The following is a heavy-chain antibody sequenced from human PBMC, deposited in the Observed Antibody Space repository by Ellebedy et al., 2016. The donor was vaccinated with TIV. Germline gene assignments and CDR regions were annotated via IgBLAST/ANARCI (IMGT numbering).Heavy chain of an antibody. V-gene: IGHV1-2*02. Sequence: ASVKVSCKASGYTFTGYYIHWVRQAPGQGVEWMGWINPNSGGTNYAQKFQGRVTMTRDTSISTAYMELSRLRSDDTAVYYCARARNEWFGELLPTYYFGYWGQGTLVTVSS. CDR1: GYTFTGYY. CDR3: ARARNEWFGELLPTYYFGY. D-gene: IGHD3-10*01. J-gene: IGHJ4*02. CDR2: INPNSGGT.